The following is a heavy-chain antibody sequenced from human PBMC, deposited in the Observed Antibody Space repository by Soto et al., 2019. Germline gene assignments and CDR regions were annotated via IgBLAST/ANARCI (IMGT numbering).Heavy chain of an antibody. V-gene: IGHV5-51*01. J-gene: IGHJ6*02. Sequence: GESLKISCKGSGYSFTSYWIGWVRQMPGKGLGWMGIIYPGDSDTRYSPSFQGQVTISADKSISTAYLQWSSLKASDTAMYYCARHPSIAVAGTNYYYGMDVWGQGTTVTVSS. D-gene: IGHD6-19*01. CDR3: ARHPSIAVAGTNYYYGMDV. CDR1: GYSFTSYW. CDR2: IYPGDSDT.